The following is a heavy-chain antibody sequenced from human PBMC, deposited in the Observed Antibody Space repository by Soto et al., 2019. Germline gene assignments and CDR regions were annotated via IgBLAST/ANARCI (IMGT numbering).Heavy chain of an antibody. V-gene: IGHV3-64D*06. J-gene: IGHJ4*02. CDR1: GFTFSIYA. CDR3: VKGVYYYDSSGYYPFDY. Sequence: GGSLRLSCSASGFTFSIYAMHWVRQAPGKGLEYVSSISTNGGSTHYADSVKGRFTISRDNSKNTQYLQMSSLRADDTAVYYCVKGVYYYDSSGYYPFDYWGQGTLVTVSS. D-gene: IGHD3-22*01. CDR2: ISTNGGST.